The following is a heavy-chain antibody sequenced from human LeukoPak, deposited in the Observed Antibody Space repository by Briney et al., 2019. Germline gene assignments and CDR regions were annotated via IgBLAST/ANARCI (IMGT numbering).Heavy chain of an antibody. CDR1: GFSISTYA. J-gene: IGHJ4*02. V-gene: IGHV3-23*01. CDR2: IVGSSDT. Sequence: GGSLRLSCAASGFSISTYAMSWVRQAPGKGLEWVSGIVGSSDTDYADAVQGRFTISKDNSKNIVYLQMNSLRAEDTAVYYCAKDAVYGDGYWEFDYWGQGNLVTVSS. CDR3: AKDAVYGDGYWEFDY. D-gene: IGHD5-24*01.